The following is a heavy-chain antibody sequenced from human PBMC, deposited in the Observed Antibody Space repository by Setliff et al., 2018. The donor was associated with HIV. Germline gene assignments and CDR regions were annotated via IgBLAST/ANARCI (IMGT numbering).Heavy chain of an antibody. Sequence: ASETLSLTCAVYGGSFTGYFWSWIRQSPGQGLEWIGEINDSGDTNYNPSLKSRVTISVVTSKNQFSLRLTSVTAADTGVYYCARGGLRQWNGFWGQGTLVTVSS. J-gene: IGHJ4*02. CDR1: GGSFTGYF. CDR2: INDSGDT. CDR3: ARGGLRQWNGF. D-gene: IGHD3-3*01. V-gene: IGHV4-34*01.